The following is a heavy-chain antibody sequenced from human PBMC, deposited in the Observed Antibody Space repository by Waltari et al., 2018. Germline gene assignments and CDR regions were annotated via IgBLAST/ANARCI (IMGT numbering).Heavy chain of an antibody. D-gene: IGHD3-10*01. Sequence: QVQLVESGGGVVQPGWSLRRACGASGFTFRTYGLHWARQAPGKGLEWVAVIWYDGNKKYYGDSVKGRFTISRDNSKNTLSLQMNSLRVDDTAVYYCARDNRHYYGSGSFPFDYWGQGTLVTVSS. CDR3: ARDNRHYYGSGSFPFDY. V-gene: IGHV3-33*01. CDR2: IWYDGNKK. CDR1: GFTFRTYG. J-gene: IGHJ4*02.